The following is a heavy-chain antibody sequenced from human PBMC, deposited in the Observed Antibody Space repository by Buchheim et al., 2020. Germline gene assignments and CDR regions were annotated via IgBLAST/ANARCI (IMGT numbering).Heavy chain of an antibody. V-gene: IGHV3-48*03. CDR2: ISSSGDTI. D-gene: IGHD4-17*01. CDR1: GFTFSPYE. CDR3: ARAPPYYGDSYYCDY. J-gene: IGHJ4*02. Sequence: EVLLVESGGGLVQPGGSLRLSCAASGFTFSPYEMNWVRQAPGKGLECISYISSSGDTIYYADSVKGRFTISRDNAKDSLYLQMNSLRADDTAVYYCARAPPYYGDSYYCDYWGQGTL.